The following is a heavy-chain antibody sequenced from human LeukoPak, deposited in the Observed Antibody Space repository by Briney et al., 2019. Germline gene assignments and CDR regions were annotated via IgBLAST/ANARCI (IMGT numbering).Heavy chain of an antibody. CDR1: GFSLSTSGVG. CDR3: AHSVRTTMIVVAREGAFDI. CDR2: IYWNDDK. D-gene: IGHD3-22*01. V-gene: IGHV2-5*01. J-gene: IGHJ3*02. Sequence: SGPTLVKPTQTLTLTCTFSGFSLSTSGVGVGWIRQPPGKALEWLALIYWNDDKRYSPSLKSRLTITKDASKNQAVLTMTNMDPVDTATYYCAHSVRTTMIVVAREGAFDIWGQGTMVTVSS.